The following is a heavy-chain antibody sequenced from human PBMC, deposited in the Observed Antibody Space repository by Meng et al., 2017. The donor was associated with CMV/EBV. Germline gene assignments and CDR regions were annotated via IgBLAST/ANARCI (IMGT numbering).Heavy chain of an antibody. V-gene: IGHV1-18*01. D-gene: IGHD3-9*01. CDR3: ARVLGLRLTGGFDY. J-gene: IGHJ4*02. Sequence: ASVKVSCKASGYTFTSYGISWVRQAPGQGLEWMGWISAYNGNTNYAQKLQGRVTMTRDTSISTAYMELSRLRSDDTAVYYCARVLGLRLTGGFDYWGQGTLVTVSS. CDR2: ISAYNGNT. CDR1: GYTFTSYG.